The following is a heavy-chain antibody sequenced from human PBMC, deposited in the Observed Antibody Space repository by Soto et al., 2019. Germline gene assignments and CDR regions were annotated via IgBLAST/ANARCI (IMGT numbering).Heavy chain of an antibody. CDR1: GYTFTSYG. V-gene: IGHV1-18*01. Sequence: GASVKVSCKASGYTFTSYGISWVRQAPGQGLEWMGWISAYNGNTNYAQKLQGRVTMTTDTSTSTAYMELRSLRSDDTAVYYCARETEYYYGSGSQVPLWVGGLFSSVYYYYYGMDVWGQGTTVTVSS. CDR2: ISAYNGNT. CDR3: ARETEYYYGSGSQVPLWVGGLFSSVYYYYYGMDV. D-gene: IGHD3-10*01. J-gene: IGHJ6*02.